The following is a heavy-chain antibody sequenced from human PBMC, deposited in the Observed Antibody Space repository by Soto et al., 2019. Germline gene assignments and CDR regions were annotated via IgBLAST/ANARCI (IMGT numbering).Heavy chain of an antibody. CDR2: INHSGST. V-gene: IGHV4-34*01. Sequence: TETLSLTCAVYGGSFSGYYWSWIRQPPGKGLEWIGEINHSGSTYYNPSLKSRVTISVDRSKNQFSLKLSSVTAADSAVYYCARVIFRGMDVWGQGTTVTVSS. CDR3: ARVIFRGMDV. D-gene: IGHD3-3*01. J-gene: IGHJ6*02. CDR1: GGSFSGYY.